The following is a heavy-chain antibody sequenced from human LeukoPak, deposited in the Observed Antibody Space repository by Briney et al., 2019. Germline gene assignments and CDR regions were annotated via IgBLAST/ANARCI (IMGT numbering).Heavy chain of an antibody. CDR2: ISYDGSNK. Sequence: GGSLRLSCAASGFTFSSYGMHWVRQAPGKGLEWVAVISYDGSNKYYADSVKGRFTISRDNSKNTLYLQMNSLRAEDTAVYYCAKDSGSYSSSIDYWGQGTLVTVSS. CDR1: GFTFSSYG. V-gene: IGHV3-30*18. CDR3: AKDSGSYSSSIDY. J-gene: IGHJ4*02. D-gene: IGHD3-10*01.